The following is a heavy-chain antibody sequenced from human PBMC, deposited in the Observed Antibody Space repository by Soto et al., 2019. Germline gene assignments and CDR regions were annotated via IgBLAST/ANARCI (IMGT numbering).Heavy chain of an antibody. Sequence: SETLSLTCAVSGGSISSGGYSWSRIRQPPGKGLEWIGYIYHSGSTYYNPSLKSRVTISVDRSKNQFSLKLSSVTAADTAVYYCARASGHSSSWYFDYWGQGTLVTVSS. CDR1: GGSISSGGYS. CDR3: ARASGHSSSWYFDY. J-gene: IGHJ4*02. D-gene: IGHD6-13*01. V-gene: IGHV4-30-2*01. CDR2: IYHSGST.